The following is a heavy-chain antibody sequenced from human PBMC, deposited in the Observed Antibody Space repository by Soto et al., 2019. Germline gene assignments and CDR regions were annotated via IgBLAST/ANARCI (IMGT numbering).Heavy chain of an antibody. CDR1: GFTFSSYG. J-gene: IGHJ6*02. V-gene: IGHV3-30*18. D-gene: IGHD2-15*01. CDR2: ISYDGSNK. Sequence: PGGSLRLSCAASGFTFSSYGMHWVRQAPGKGLEWVAVISYDGSNKYYADSVKGRFTISRDNSKNTPYLQMNSLRAEDTAVYYCAKDKYCSGGSCYQYYYYYYGMDVWGQVTTVTVSS. CDR3: AKDKYCSGGSCYQYYYYYYGMDV.